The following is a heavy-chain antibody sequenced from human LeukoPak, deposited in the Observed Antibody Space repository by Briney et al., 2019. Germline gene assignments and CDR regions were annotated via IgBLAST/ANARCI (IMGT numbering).Heavy chain of an antibody. J-gene: IGHJ3*02. CDR2: IIPIFGTA. V-gene: IGHV1-69*05. CDR1: GGTFSSYA. Sequence: ASVKVSCKASGGTFSSYAISWVRQAPGQGLEWMGGIIPIFGTANYAQEFQGRVTITTDESTSTAYMELSSLRSEDTAVYYCAGEVFVYRGDAFDIWGQGTMVTVSS. D-gene: IGHD2-2*02. CDR3: AGEVFVYRGDAFDI.